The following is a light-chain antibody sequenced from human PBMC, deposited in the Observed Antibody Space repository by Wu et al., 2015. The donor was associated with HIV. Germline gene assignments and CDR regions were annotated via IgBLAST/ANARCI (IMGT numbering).Light chain of an antibody. CDR1: QSISNW. CDR2: RAS. CDR3: QQFYSLRYT. Sequence: DIQMTQSPSTLSASVGDRVTITCRANQSISNWLVWYQQKPGKAPKLLIYRASNLESGVPLRFSGSGSGTDFTLTINSLQPDDFATYYCQQFYSLRYTFGPGTKLGDQT. J-gene: IGKJ2*01. V-gene: IGKV1-5*03.